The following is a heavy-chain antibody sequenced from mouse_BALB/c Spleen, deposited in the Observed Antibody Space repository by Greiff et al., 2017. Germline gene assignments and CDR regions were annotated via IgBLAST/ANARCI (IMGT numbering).Heavy chain of an antibody. CDR1: GFTFSSYA. J-gene: IGHJ4*01. V-gene: IGHV5-9-4*01. CDR3: ARGRYEGAMDY. Sequence: EVMLVESGGGLVKPGGSLKLSCAASGFTFSSYAMSWVRQSPEKRLEWVAEISSGGSYTYYPDTVTGRFTISRDNAKNTLYLEMSSLRSEDTAMYYCARGRYEGAMDYWGQGTSVTVSS. D-gene: IGHD2-3*01. CDR2: ISSGGSYT.